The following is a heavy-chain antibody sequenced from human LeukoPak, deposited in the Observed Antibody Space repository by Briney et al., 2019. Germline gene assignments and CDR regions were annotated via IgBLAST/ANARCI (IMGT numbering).Heavy chain of an antibody. CDR3: ARAVVWLPFDY. J-gene: IGHJ4*02. CDR1: GDSSISGSYY. CDR2: IHPSGST. Sequence: TLSLTCTVSGDSSISGSYYWSWIRQPAGKGLEWIGRIHPSGSTNYNPSLKSRVTISVDTSKNQFSLNLGSVTAADTAVYYCARAVVWLPFDYWGQGTLVTVSS. D-gene: IGHD2-15*01. V-gene: IGHV4-61*02.